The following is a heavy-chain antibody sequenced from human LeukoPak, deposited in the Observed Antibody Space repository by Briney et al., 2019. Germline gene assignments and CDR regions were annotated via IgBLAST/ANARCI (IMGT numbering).Heavy chain of an antibody. V-gene: IGHV4-39*07. CDR1: GVPISSSNSY. D-gene: IGHD3-10*01. Sequence: SETLSLTCTVSGVPISSSNSYWGWIRQPPGKGLEWIGSIYYSGSTYYNPSLKSRVTISLDTSKNQFSLRLSSVTAADTAVYYCARVKKWSRGLSNTYHFDYWGQGTLVTVSS. CDR3: ARVKKWSRGLSNTYHFDY. CDR2: IYYSGST. J-gene: IGHJ4*02.